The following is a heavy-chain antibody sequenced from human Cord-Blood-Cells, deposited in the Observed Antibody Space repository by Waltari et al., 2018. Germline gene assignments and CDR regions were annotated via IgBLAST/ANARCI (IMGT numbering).Heavy chain of an antibody. CDR2: IIPIFGTA. J-gene: IGHJ4*02. Sequence: QVQLVQSGAEVKKPGPSGKVSCKAFGVTFSRYAIIRGRKASGQGLEWMGGIIPIFGTANYAQKFQGRVTITADESTITAYMELSSLRSEDTAVYYCAKTGYSSGQLGYFDYWGQGTLVTVSS. CDR1: GVTFSRYA. D-gene: IGHD6-19*01. CDR3: AKTGYSSGQLGYFDY. V-gene: IGHV1-69*01.